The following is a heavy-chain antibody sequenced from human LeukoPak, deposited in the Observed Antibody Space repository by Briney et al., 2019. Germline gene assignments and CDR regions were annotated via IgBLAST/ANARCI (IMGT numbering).Heavy chain of an antibody. D-gene: IGHD2-2*01. Sequence: ASVKVSCKASGYTSTGYYMHWVRQAPGQGHEWMGWINPDTGATDIAQKFQGKVTMTRDTSTSTAYLELSGLTSDDTAVYYCSTEDKYCTSTTCGDFWGQGTLVTVSS. J-gene: IGHJ4*02. CDR2: INPDTGAT. CDR1: GYTSTGYY. CDR3: STEDKYCTSTTCGDF. V-gene: IGHV1-2*02.